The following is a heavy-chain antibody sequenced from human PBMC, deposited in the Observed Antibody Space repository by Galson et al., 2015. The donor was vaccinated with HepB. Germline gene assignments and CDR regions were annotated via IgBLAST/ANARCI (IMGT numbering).Heavy chain of an antibody. CDR2: IIPIFGTA. CDR1: GGTFSSYA. V-gene: IGHV1-69*13. Sequence: SVKVSCKASGGTFSSYAISWVRQAPGQGLEWMGGIIPIFGTANYAQKFQGRVTITADESTSTAYMELSSLRSEDTAVYYCARDAYCSSTSCYVETSAVGYYYGMDVWGQGTTVTVSS. CDR3: ARDAYCSSTSCYVETSAVGYYYGMDV. D-gene: IGHD2-2*01. J-gene: IGHJ6*02.